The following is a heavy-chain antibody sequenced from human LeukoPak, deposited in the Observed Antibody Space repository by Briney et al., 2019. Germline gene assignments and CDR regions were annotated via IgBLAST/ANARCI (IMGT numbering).Heavy chain of an antibody. V-gene: IGHV4-30-2*01. CDR2: IYHSGST. CDR1: GGSISSGGYS. D-gene: IGHD4-17*01. J-gene: IGHJ4*02. CDR3: AAQGTTGDFDY. Sequence: SETLSLTCAVSGGSISSGGYSWSWTRQPPGRGLEWIGYIYHSGSTYYNPSLKSRVTISVDRSKNQFSLKLSSVTAADTAVYYCAAQGTTGDFDYWGQGTLVTVSS.